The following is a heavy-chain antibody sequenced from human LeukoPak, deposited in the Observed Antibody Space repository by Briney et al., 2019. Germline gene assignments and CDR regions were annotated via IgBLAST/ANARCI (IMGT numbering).Heavy chain of an antibody. J-gene: IGHJ5*02. CDR2: ISGSGGST. D-gene: IGHD2-21*01. Sequence: GGSLRLSCAASGFTFSSYAMSWVRQAPGKGLEWVSAISGSGGSTYYADSVKGRFTISRDNSKNTLYLQMNSLTAEDTAVYYCASLINIVVVIAILLAWFDPWGQGTLVTVSS. V-gene: IGHV3-23*01. CDR3: ASLINIVVVIAILLAWFDP. CDR1: GFTFSSYA.